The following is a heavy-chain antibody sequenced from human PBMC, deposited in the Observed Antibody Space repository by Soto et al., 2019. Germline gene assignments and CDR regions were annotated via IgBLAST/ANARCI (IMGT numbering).Heavy chain of an antibody. D-gene: IGHD2-15*01. V-gene: IGHV3-33*01. CDR1: GFTFSSYG. J-gene: IGHJ4*02. CDR3: ARDLGYRQYYFDY. CDR2: IWYDGSNK. Sequence: QVQLVESGGGVVQPGRSLRLSCAASGFTFSSYGMHWVRQAPGKGLEWVAVIWYDGSNKYYADSVKGRFTISRDNYKNTLYLQMNSLRAEDTAVDYCARDLGYRQYYFDYWGQGTLVTVSS.